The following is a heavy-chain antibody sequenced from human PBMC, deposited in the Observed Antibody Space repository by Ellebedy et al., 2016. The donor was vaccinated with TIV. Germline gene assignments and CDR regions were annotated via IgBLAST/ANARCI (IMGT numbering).Heavy chain of an antibody. J-gene: IGHJ4*02. CDR3: VKRIHQLAEFDY. Sequence: GGSLRLXCVASGFTFSIYGMSWVRQAPGRGLEWVSTVSHSGDSTYYADSVKGRFTISRDNSKNTLYLQMNSLRAEDTAVYYCVKRIHQLAEFDYWGQGTLVTVSS. D-gene: IGHD2-2*01. V-gene: IGHV3-23*01. CDR2: VSHSGDST. CDR1: GFTFSIYG.